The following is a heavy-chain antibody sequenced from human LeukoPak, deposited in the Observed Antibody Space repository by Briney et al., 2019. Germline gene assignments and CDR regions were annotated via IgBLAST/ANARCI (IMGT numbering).Heavy chain of an antibody. J-gene: IGHJ4*02. CDR1: GGSISSGSYY. CDR3: ARGRWLQFFDY. CDR2: IYTSGST. V-gene: IGHV4-61*02. Sequence: SETPSLTCTVSGGSISSGSYYWSWIPQPAGKGLEWIGRIYTSGSTNYNPSLKSRVTISVDTSKNQFSLKLSSVTAADTAVYYCARGRWLQFFDYWGQGTLVTVSS. D-gene: IGHD5-24*01.